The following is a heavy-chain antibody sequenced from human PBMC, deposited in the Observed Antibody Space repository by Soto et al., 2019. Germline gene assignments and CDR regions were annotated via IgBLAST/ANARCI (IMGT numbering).Heavy chain of an antibody. J-gene: IGHJ5*02. Sequence: SETLSLTCTVSGGSISSGDYYWSWIRQPPGKGLEWIGYIYYSGSTNYNPSLKSRVTISVDTSKNQFSLKLSSVTAADTAVYYCARSGFDSSASWFDPWGQGTLVTVSS. CDR3: ARSGFDSSASWFDP. D-gene: IGHD3-22*01. V-gene: IGHV4-61*08. CDR2: IYYSGST. CDR1: GGSISSGDYY.